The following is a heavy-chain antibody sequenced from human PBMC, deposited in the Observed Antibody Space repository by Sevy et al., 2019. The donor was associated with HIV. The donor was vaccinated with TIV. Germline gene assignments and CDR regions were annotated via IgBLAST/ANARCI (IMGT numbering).Heavy chain of an antibody. CDR2: ISGSGGST. CDR3: AKVTAALEDYYYGMDV. CDR1: GFTFSSYA. D-gene: IGHD6-13*01. Sequence: GESLKISCAASGFTFSSYAMSWVRQAPGKGLEWVSAISGSGGSTYYADSVKGRFTISRDNSKNTLYLQMNSLRAEDTAVYYCAKVTAALEDYYYGMDVWGQGTTVTVSS. V-gene: IGHV3-23*01. J-gene: IGHJ6*02.